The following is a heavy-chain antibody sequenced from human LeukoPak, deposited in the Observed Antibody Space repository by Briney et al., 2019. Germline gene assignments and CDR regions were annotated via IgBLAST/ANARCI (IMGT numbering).Heavy chain of an antibody. Sequence: SETLSLTCTVSGGSISSSSYYWGWIRQPPGKGLEWIGSIYYSGSTYYNPSLKSRVTISVDTSKNQLSLKLSSVTAADTAVYYCAGYYGSGSYSPYYFDYWGQGTLVTVSS. V-gene: IGHV4-39*01. CDR1: GGSISSSSYY. D-gene: IGHD3-10*01. CDR3: AGYYGSGSYSPYYFDY. CDR2: IYYSGST. J-gene: IGHJ4*02.